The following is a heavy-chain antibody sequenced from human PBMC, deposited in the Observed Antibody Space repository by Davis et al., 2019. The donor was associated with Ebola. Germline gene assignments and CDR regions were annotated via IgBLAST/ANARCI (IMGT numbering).Heavy chain of an antibody. D-gene: IGHD6-13*01. CDR1: GGTFSSYA. J-gene: IGHJ6*02. CDR3: ARVRRQLAYYGMDV. V-gene: IGHV1-69*13. CDR2: IIPIFGTA. Sequence: SVKVSCKASGGTFSSYAISWVRQAPGQGLEWMGGIIPIFGTANYAQKFQVRVTITADESTSTAYMELSSLRSEDTAVYYCARVRRQLAYYGMDVWGQGTTVTVSS.